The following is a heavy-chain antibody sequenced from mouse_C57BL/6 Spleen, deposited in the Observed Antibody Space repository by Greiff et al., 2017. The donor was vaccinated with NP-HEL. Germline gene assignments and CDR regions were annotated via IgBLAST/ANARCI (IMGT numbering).Heavy chain of an antibody. CDR2: IYPRSGNT. CDR3: ARSGSSVFPYYFDY. V-gene: IGHV1-81*01. CDR1: GYTFTSYG. J-gene: IGHJ2*01. Sequence: VQLQQSGAELARPGASVKLSCKASGYTFTSYGISWVKQRTGQGLEWIGEIYPRSGNTYYNEKFKGKATLTADKSSSTAYMELRSLTSEDSAVYFCARSGSSVFPYYFDYWGQGTTLTVSS. D-gene: IGHD3-2*02.